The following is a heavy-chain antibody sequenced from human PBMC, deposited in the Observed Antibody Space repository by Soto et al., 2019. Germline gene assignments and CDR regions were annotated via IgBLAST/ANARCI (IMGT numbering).Heavy chain of an antibody. CDR2: MYHSGDT. CDR3: ARKSINTRVEGGYF. J-gene: IGHJ2*01. Sequence: SETLSLTCSVSGDSISNYYWSWIRQPPGKGLEWIGNMYHSGDTEYNSALKSRVTIFVDTSKNQFSLRLSSVTAADTAVYYCARKSINTRVEGGYF. CDR1: GDSISNYY. V-gene: IGHV4-4*09. D-gene: IGHD2-15*01.